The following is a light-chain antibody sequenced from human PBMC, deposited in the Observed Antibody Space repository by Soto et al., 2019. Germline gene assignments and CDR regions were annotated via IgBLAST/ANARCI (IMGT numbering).Light chain of an antibody. CDR2: GAF. Sequence: EVVLTQSPGTLSLSPGERATLSCRASQSVSTSFLAWYQQKPGQAPRLLIYGAFSRATGIPARFSGSGSGTDFTLTISSLEPEDFAVYYCQQRSNWPALTFGGGTKVDIK. CDR1: QSVSTSF. V-gene: IGKV3D-20*02. CDR3: QQRSNWPALT. J-gene: IGKJ4*01.